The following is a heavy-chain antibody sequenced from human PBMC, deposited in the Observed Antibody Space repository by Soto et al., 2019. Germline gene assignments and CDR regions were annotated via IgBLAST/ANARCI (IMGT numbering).Heavy chain of an antibody. CDR2: IYPGDSDT. J-gene: IGHJ4*02. CDR3: ARPALGIAVAGSSSGFDY. D-gene: IGHD6-19*01. CDR1: GYSFTSYW. Sequence: GESLKISCKGSGYSFTSYWIGWVRQMPGKGLEWMGIIYPGDSDTRYSPSFQGQVTISADKSISTAYLQWSSLKASDTAMYYCARPALGIAVAGSSSGFDYWGQGTRVTVSS. V-gene: IGHV5-51*01.